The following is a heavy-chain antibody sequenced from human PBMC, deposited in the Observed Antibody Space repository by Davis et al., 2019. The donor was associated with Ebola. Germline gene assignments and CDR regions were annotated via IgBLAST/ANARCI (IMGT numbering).Heavy chain of an antibody. Sequence: AASVKVSCKASGYTFTSYYMHWVRQAPGQGLEWMGVVNPNDGTTTYAQRFRDRVTMTRDTSTSTVYMELSSLRSDDTAVYFCVIITMTWGQGTLVTVSS. CDR1: GYTFTSYY. J-gene: IGHJ4*02. CDR2: VNPNDGTT. CDR3: VIITMT. V-gene: IGHV1-46*01. D-gene: IGHD2-21*02.